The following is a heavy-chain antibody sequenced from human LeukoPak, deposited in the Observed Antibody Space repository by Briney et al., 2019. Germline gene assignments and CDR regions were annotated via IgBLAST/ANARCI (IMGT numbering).Heavy chain of an antibody. CDR1: GFTFSSYW. V-gene: IGHV3-74*01. CDR2: INTDGSST. CDR3: ARGGCSSTSCLDY. Sequence: GGSLRLSCAASGFTFSSYWMHWVRHAPGKGLVWVSHINTDGSSTTYADSVKGRFTISRDNAKNTLYLQMNSLRAEDTAVYYCARGGCSSTSCLDYWGQGTLVTVSS. D-gene: IGHD2-2*01. J-gene: IGHJ4*02.